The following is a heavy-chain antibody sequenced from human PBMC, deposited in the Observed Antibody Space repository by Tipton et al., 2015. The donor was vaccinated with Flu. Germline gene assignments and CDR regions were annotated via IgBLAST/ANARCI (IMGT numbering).Heavy chain of an antibody. D-gene: IGHD2-2*01. CDR1: GYTFTGYY. J-gene: IGHJ6*02. Sequence: QSGPEVKKPGASVKVSCKASGYTFTGYYMHWVRQAPGQGLEWMGWINPNSGGTNYAQKFRGWVTMTRDTSISTAYMELSRLRSDDTAVYYCARDIVVVPAAIETVEHNNYHYGMDVWGQGTTVTVSS. CDR3: ARDIVVVPAAIETVEHNNYHYGMDV. CDR2: INPNSGGT. V-gene: IGHV1-2*04.